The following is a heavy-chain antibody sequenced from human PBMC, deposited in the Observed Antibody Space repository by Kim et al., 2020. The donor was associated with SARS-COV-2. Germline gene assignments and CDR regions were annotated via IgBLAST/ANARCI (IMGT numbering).Heavy chain of an antibody. CDR1: GGSISSSSYY. V-gene: IGHV4-39*07. CDR3: ARDIGHYDMRPGFDP. CDR2: IYYSGST. D-gene: IGHD3-9*01. Sequence: SQTLSLTCTASGGSISSSSYYWGWIRQPPGKGLEWIGSIYYSGSTYYNPSLKSRVTISVDTSKNQFSLKLSSVTAADTAVYYCARDIGHYDMRPGFDPWGQGTLVTVSS. J-gene: IGHJ5*02.